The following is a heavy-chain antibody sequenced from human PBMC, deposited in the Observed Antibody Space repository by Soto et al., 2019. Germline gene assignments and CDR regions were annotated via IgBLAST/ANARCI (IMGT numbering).Heavy chain of an antibody. J-gene: IGHJ3*02. D-gene: IGHD3-22*01. CDR2: IYSGGDT. V-gene: IGHV3-53*01. Sequence: GGSLRLSCTASGFTVSTNYMNWVRQAPGKGLEWVSVIYSGGDTHYADSVKGRFTISRDNSKNTLYLQMNSLRAEDTAMYYCATRRSSGYWNAFDIWGQGTMVTVSS. CDR1: GFTVSTNY. CDR3: ATRRSSGYWNAFDI.